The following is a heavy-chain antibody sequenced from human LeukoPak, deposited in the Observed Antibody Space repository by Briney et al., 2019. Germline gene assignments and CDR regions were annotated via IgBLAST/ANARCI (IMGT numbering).Heavy chain of an antibody. CDR3: ATGLVGSSGSWGHDAFDI. V-gene: IGHV1-18*01. CDR1: GDSFSNYG. CDR2: ISAYNGNT. Sequence: ASVKVSCKASGDSFSNYGFAWVRQAPGQGLEWMGWISAYNGNTNYAQKLQGRVTMTTDTSTSTAYMELRSLRSDDTAVYYCATGLVGSSGSWGHDAFDIWGQGTMVTVSS. J-gene: IGHJ3*02. D-gene: IGHD3-10*01.